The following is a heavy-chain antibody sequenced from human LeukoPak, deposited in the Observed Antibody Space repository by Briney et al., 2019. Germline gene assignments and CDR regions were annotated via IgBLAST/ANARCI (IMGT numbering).Heavy chain of an antibody. Sequence: PSETLSLTCAVSGYSISSGYYWGWIRQPPGKGLEWIGSIYHSGSTYYNPSLKSRVTISVDTSKNQFSLKLSFVTAADTAVYYCTQGMDVWGKGTTVTVSS. J-gene: IGHJ6*04. CDR2: IYHSGST. CDR3: TQGMDV. V-gene: IGHV4-38-2*01. CDR1: GYSISSGYY.